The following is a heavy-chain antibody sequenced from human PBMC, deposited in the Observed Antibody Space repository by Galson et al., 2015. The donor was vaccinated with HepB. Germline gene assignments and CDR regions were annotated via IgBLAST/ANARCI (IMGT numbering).Heavy chain of an antibody. Sequence: SLRLSCAASGFTFSDYYMSWIRQAPGKGLEWVSYISSSGSTIYYADSVKGRFTISRDNAKNSLYLQMNSLRAEDTAVYYCARGPMVLRFLEWSGGDVWGKGTTVPASS. V-gene: IGHV3-11*01. CDR1: GFTFSDYY. J-gene: IGHJ6*04. CDR2: ISSSGSTI. D-gene: IGHD3-3*01. CDR3: ARGPMVLRFLEWSGGDV.